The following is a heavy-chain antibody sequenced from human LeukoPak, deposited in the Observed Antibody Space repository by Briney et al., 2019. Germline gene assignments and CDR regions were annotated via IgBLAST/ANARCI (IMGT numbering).Heavy chain of an antibody. V-gene: IGHV1-2*02. CDR1: GYTFTGYY. CDR3: ARAAELIAAALGVPIPFDY. CDR2: INPNSGGT. J-gene: IGHJ4*02. Sequence: ASVKVSCKASGYTFTGYYMHWVRQAPGQGLEWMGWINPNSGGTNYVQKFQGRVTMTRDTSISTAYMELSRLRSDDTAVYYCARAAELIAAALGVPIPFDYWGQGTLVTVSS. D-gene: IGHD6-13*01.